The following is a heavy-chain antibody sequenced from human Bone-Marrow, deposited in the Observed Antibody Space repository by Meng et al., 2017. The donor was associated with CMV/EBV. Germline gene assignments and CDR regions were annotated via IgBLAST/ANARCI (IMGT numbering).Heavy chain of an antibody. D-gene: IGHD4-17*01. Sequence: GESLKISCQASGFSFKYSYLAWVRQSPEKGLEWVAIINPDASEEAYVDSVRGRFTISRDNAKNSLYLQMNSLRAEDTAVYYCARVYADSNGMDVWGQGTTVTVSS. V-gene: IGHV3-7*01. CDR3: ARVYADSNGMDV. CDR2: INPDASEE. CDR1: GFSFKYSY. J-gene: IGHJ6*02.